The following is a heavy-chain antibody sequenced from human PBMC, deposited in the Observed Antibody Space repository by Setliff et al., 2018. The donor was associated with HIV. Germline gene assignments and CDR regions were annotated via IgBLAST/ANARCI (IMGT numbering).Heavy chain of an antibody. Sequence: PGESLKISCKGSGYSFTSYWIAWVRQKPGKGLEWMGMIYPRDSDTKYSPSFQGQVTISADKSISTAYPQWSSLKASDTAMYFCARGGLAYYPSWHFDFWGRGTLVTVSS. V-gene: IGHV5-51*01. J-gene: IGHJ2*01. D-gene: IGHD3-22*01. CDR3: ARGGLAYYPSWHFDF. CDR2: IYPRDSDT. CDR1: GYSFTSYW.